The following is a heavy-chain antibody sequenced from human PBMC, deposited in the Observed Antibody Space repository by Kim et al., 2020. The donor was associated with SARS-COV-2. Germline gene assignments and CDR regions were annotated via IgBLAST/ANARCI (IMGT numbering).Heavy chain of an antibody. CDR3: ARGGRILEWLLYMDY. V-gene: IGHV3-21*01. Sequence: GGSLRLSCAASGFTFSSYSMNWVRQAPGKGLEWVSSTSSSSSYIYYADSVKGRFTISRDNAKNSLYLQMNSLRAEDTAVYYCARGGRILEWLLYMDYWGQGTLVTVSS. J-gene: IGHJ4*02. D-gene: IGHD3-3*01. CDR1: GFTFSSYS. CDR2: TSSSSSYI.